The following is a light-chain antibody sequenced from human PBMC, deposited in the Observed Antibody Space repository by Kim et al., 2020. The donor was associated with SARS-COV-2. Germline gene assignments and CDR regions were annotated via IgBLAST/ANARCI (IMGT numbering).Light chain of an antibody. J-gene: IGLJ2*01. CDR3: QSRDSGGNVV. CDR1: SLRSYY. V-gene: IGLV3-19*01. Sequence: SELTQDPAVSLALGQTVRITCQGDSLRSYYATWYQQKPRQAPLLVIFGRNNRPSGIPDRFSGSTSGNTASLTISGAQAEDEADFYCQSRDSGGNVVFGGGTQLTVL. CDR2: GRN.